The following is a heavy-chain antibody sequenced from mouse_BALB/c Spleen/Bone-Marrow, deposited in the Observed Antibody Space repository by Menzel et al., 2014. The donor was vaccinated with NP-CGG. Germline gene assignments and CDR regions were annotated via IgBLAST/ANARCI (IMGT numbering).Heavy chain of an antibody. V-gene: IGHV14-3*02. J-gene: IGHJ2*01. CDR3: ATLTGTFDY. CDR1: GFNIKDTY. Sequence: VHVKQSGAGLVRPGASVKLSCTASGFNIKDTYMHWVKQRPEQGLEWIGRIDPTNDYTKYDPKFQGTATITADTSSNTAYLQLSSLTSEDTAVYYCATLTGTFDYWGQGTTLAVSS. D-gene: IGHD4-1*01. CDR2: IDPTNDYT.